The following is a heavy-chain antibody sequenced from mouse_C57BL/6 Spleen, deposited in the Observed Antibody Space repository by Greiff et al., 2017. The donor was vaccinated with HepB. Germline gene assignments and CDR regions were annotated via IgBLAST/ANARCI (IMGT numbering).Heavy chain of an antibody. Sequence: EVQLQQSGPELVKPGASVKISCKASGYTFTDYYMNWVKQSHGKSLEWIGDINPNNGGTSYNQKFKGKATLTVDKSSSTAYMELRSLTSEDSAVYYCARRGDREGHYYAMDYWGQGTSVTVSS. D-gene: IGHD3-3*01. V-gene: IGHV1-26*01. CDR2: INPNNGGT. J-gene: IGHJ4*01. CDR1: GYTFTDYY. CDR3: ARRGDREGHYYAMDY.